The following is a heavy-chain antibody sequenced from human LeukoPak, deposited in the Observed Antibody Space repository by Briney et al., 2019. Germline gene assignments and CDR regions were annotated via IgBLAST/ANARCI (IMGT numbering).Heavy chain of an antibody. V-gene: IGHV1-2*02. D-gene: IGHD2-2*01. Sequence: ASVKVSCKASGYTFTDYYILWLRQAPGQGLEWVGWINPHSGGTNFAQMFQGRVTMTRDTSISTVYMELTRLTSDDTAVYYCATVPCVISSCSPDNWFDPWGQGTLVTVSS. CDR1: GYTFTDYY. CDR3: ATVPCVISSCSPDNWFDP. CDR2: INPHSGGT. J-gene: IGHJ5*02.